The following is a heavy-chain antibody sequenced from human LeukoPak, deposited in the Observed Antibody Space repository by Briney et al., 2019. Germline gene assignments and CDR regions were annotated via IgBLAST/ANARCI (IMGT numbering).Heavy chain of an antibody. Sequence: GGSLRLSCAASGFTFSSYAMSWVRQAPGKGLEWVSAISGSGGSTYYADSVKGRFTISRDNSKNTLYLQMNSLRAEDTAVYYCARDRSNYYYDSSGYSTPDFDYWGQGTLVTVSS. CDR1: GFTFSSYA. V-gene: IGHV3-23*01. J-gene: IGHJ4*02. D-gene: IGHD3-22*01. CDR2: ISGSGGST. CDR3: ARDRSNYYYDSSGYSTPDFDY.